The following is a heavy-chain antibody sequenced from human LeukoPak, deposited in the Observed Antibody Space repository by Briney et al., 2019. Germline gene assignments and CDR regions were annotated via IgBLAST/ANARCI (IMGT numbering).Heavy chain of an antibody. J-gene: IGHJ4*02. CDR2: IYYSGST. Sequence: PSETLSLTCTVSGVSISSSSYYWGWIRQPPGKGLEWIGSIYYSGSTYYNPSLKSRVTISVDTSKNQFSLKLSSVTAADTAVYYCARRRDGYNSILFDYWGQGTLVTVSS. D-gene: IGHD5-24*01. V-gene: IGHV4-39*01. CDR1: GVSISSSSYY. CDR3: ARRRDGYNSILFDY.